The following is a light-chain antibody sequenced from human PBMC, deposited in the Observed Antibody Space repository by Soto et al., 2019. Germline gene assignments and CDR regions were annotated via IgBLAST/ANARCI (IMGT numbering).Light chain of an antibody. Sequence: EIVLTQSPATLSLSPGERATLSCRASQSVSTYLAWYQQKPDQAPRLLIYDASNRSTGIPARCSGSGSGTDFTTTISSLEPEDFVVYYCQQRSNWPLTFGGGTKVEIK. J-gene: IGKJ4*01. V-gene: IGKV3-11*01. CDR3: QQRSNWPLT. CDR1: QSVSTY. CDR2: DAS.